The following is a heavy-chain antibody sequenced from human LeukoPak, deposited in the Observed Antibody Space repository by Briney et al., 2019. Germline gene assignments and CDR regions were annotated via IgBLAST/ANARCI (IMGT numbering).Heavy chain of an antibody. CDR3: ATGVVTGTSR. CDR1: RITFRNAW. CDR2: IRSKTEGETK. D-gene: IGHD1-1*01. J-gene: IGHJ4*02. Sequence: PGGSLRLSCAVSRITFRNAWMSWVRQAPGKGLEWVARIRSKTEGETKEYAASVKGGFTISRDDSRSRLYLQMNSLKTEDTAVYYCATGVVTGTSRWGQGTLVTVSS. V-gene: IGHV3-15*01.